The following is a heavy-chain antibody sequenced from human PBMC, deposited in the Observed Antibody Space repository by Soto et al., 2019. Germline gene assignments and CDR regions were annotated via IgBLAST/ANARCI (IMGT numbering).Heavy chain of an antibody. CDR3: ARRIAVAENYYYGMAG. J-gene: IGHJ6*02. CDR1: GGTFSSYA. V-gene: IGHV1-69*13. D-gene: IGHD6-19*01. Sequence: GASVKVSCKASGGTFSSYAISWVRQAPGQGLEWMGGIIPIFGTANYAQKFQGRVTITADESTSTAYMELSSLRSEDTAVYYCARRIAVAENYYYGMAGWGQGTTVTVSS. CDR2: IIPIFGTA.